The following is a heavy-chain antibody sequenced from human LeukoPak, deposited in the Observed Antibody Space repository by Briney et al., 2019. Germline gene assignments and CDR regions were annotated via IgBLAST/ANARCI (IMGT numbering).Heavy chain of an antibody. D-gene: IGHD3-10*01. J-gene: IGHJ5*02. CDR3: ARGRGYGWFDP. CDR2: INPNSGYT. CDR1: GYSFSAYY. Sequence: ASVKVSCKASGYSFSAYYIHWVRQAPGQGLEWMGWINPNSGYTDYAQKFKGRVTMTRDTSISTAYMELSRLTADDTAVYYCARGRGYGWFDPWGQGTLVTVSS. V-gene: IGHV1-2*02.